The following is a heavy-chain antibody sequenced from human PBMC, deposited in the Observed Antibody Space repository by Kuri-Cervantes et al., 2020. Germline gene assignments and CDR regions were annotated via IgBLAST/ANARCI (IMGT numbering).Heavy chain of an antibody. CDR1: GGTFSSYA. D-gene: IGHD3-22*01. CDR3: ARGKVVISPFDY. V-gene: IGHV1-69*05. CDR2: IIPIFGTA. J-gene: IGHJ4*02. Sequence: SVKVSCKASGGTFSSYAISWVRQAPGQGLEWMGGIIPIFGTASYAQKFQGRVTMTRDTSTSTVYMELSSLRSEDTAVYYCARGKVVISPFDYWGQGTLVTVSS.